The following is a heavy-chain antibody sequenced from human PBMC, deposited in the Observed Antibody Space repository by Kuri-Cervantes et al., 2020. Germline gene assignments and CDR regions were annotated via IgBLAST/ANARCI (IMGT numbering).Heavy chain of an antibody. CDR2: IYPGDSDT. Sequence: KVSCKGSGYSFTSYWIGWVRQMPGKGLEWMGIIYPGDSDTRYSPSFQGQVTISADKSISTAYLQWSSLKASDTATYYCARPSSSGYYYVFIGAFDIWGQGTMVTVSS. J-gene: IGHJ3*02. CDR1: GYSFTSYW. CDR3: ARPSSSGYYYVFIGAFDI. D-gene: IGHD3-22*01. V-gene: IGHV5-51*01.